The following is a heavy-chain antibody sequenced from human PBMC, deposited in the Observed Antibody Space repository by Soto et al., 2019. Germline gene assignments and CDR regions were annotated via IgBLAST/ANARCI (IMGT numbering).Heavy chain of an antibody. Sequence: SETLSLTCTVSGGSISSGDYYWSWIRQPPGKGLEWIGYIYYSGSTYYNPSLKCRVTISVDTSKNQFSLKLSSVTAADTAVYYCATSRVPEHRNWFDPWGQRTLVTVSS. CDR1: GGSISSGDYY. D-gene: IGHD2-2*01. V-gene: IGHV4-30-4*01. CDR2: IYYSGST. J-gene: IGHJ5*02. CDR3: ATSRVPEHRNWFDP.